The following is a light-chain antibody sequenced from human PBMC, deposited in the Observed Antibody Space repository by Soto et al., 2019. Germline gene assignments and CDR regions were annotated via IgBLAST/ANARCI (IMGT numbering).Light chain of an antibody. CDR3: SSYTSSSTYV. J-gene: IGLJ1*01. V-gene: IGLV2-14*01. CDR1: SSDVGGYNY. Sequence: QSVLTQPASVSGSPGQSIAISCTGTSSDVGGYNYVSWYQQHPGKAPKLMVYDVNDRPSGVSDRFSGSKSGNTASLTISGLXXXXXADYYCSSYTSSSTYVFGTGTKVTVL. CDR2: DVN.